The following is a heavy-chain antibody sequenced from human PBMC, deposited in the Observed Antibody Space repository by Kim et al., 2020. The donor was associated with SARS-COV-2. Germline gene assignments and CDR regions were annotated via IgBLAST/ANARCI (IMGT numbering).Heavy chain of an antibody. J-gene: IGHJ4*02. Sequence: GGSLRLSCAASGFTFSNHAMSWVRQAPGKGLEWVSIISGNGGITSYADSVKGRFTISRDKSKNTLYLQMNSLRAEDTAVYYCAKLTGTTPIDYWGQGTLV. CDR3: AKLTGTTPIDY. CDR1: GFTFSNHA. CDR2: ISGNGGIT. D-gene: IGHD1-1*01. V-gene: IGHV3-23*01.